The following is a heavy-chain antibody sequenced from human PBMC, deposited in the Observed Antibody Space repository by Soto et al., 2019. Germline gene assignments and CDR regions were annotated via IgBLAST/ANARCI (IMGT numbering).Heavy chain of an antibody. CDR3: TKGLPSIFVVATALDY. D-gene: IGHD3-3*01. J-gene: IGHJ4*02. V-gene: IGHV3-23*01. CDR2: INGSGGRT. CDR1: GFTFSSYA. Sequence: GGSLRLSCAASGFTFSSYAMSWVRQAPGKGLEWVSAINGSGGRTYYADSVKGRFTISRDNSKNTLYLQMNSLRAEDTAVYYCTKGLPSIFVVATALDYWGQGTLVTVSS.